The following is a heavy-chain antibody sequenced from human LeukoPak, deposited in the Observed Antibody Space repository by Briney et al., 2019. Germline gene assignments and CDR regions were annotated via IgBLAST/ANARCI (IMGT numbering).Heavy chain of an antibody. D-gene: IGHD3-22*01. CDR3: ARDTNYYDRSGYPDY. CDR1: GGTFSSYA. CDR2: ISAYNGNT. Sequence: ASVKVSCKASGGTFSSYAISWVRQALGQGLEWMGWISAYNGNTNYAQKLQGRVTMTTDTSTSTAYMELRSLRSDDTAVYYCARDTNYYDRSGYPDYWGQGTLVTVSS. V-gene: IGHV1-18*01. J-gene: IGHJ4*02.